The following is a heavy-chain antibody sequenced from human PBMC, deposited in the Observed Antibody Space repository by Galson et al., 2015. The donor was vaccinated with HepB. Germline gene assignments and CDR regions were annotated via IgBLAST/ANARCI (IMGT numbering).Heavy chain of an antibody. CDR3: AIYYDITGGAFDI. V-gene: IGHV5-51*01. CDR2: IFPYDSST. J-gene: IGHJ3*02. CDR1: GSNFATYW. Sequence: SGAEVKKPGESLKISYKGSGSNFATYWVGWVRQMSGKGPEWMGIIFPYDSSTRYSPSFQGQVTISADKSINTAYLQWNSLKASDTAMYYCAIYYDITGGAFDIWGQGTRVTVSS. D-gene: IGHD3-22*01.